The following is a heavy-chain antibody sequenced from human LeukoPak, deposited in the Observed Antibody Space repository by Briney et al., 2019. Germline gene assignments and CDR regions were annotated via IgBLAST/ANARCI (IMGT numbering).Heavy chain of an antibody. CDR1: GFTFSDYY. V-gene: IGHV3-11*06. CDR2: ISSSSSYT. D-gene: IGHD3-22*01. CDR3: ARGLSRYYYDSSGSNYFDY. Sequence: GGSLRLPCAASGFTFSDYYMSWIRQAPGKGLEWVSYISSSSSYTNYADSVKGRFTISRDNAKNSLYLQMNSLRAEDTAVYYCARGLSRYYYDSSGSNYFDYWGQGTLVTVSS. J-gene: IGHJ4*02.